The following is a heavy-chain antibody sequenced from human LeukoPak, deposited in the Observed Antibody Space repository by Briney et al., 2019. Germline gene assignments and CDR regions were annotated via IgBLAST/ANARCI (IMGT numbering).Heavy chain of an antibody. CDR3: AREGVYDILTGAVDY. CDR2: ISSSGSTI. J-gene: IGHJ4*02. Sequence: GGSLRLSCAASGFTFSSYEMNWVRQAPGKGLEWVSYISSSGSTIYYADSVKGRFTISGDNAKNSLYLQMNSLRAEDTAVYYCAREGVYDILTGAVDYWGQGTLVTVSS. D-gene: IGHD3-9*01. CDR1: GFTFSSYE. V-gene: IGHV3-48*03.